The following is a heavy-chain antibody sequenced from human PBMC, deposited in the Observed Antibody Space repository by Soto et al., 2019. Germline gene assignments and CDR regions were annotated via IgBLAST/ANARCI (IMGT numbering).Heavy chain of an antibody. V-gene: IGHV1-46*01. CDR3: ARVGGFGATTIDY. CDR2: IYPGGVNI. D-gene: IGHD3-10*01. CDR1: GYSFTSHY. J-gene: IGHJ4*02. Sequence: ASVKVSCKAIGYSFTSHYMHWVRQAPGQGLEWMGTIYPGGVNIGYAQKFKGRVTMTKDTSTSTVYMELNSLTSEDTAVYYCARVGGFGATTIDYWGQGTLVTVSS.